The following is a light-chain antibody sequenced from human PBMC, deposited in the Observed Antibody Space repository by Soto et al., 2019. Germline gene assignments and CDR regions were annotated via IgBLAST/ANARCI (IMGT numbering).Light chain of an antibody. J-gene: IGLJ2*01. CDR2: QDS. CDR3: QAWDSSTVL. CDR1: KLGDKY. Sequence: SYELTKPPSVSVSPGQTASITCSGDKLGDKYACWYQQKPGQSPVLVIYQDSKRPSGIPERFSGSNSGNTATLTISGTQAMDEADYYCQAWDSSTVLFGGGTKVTVL. V-gene: IGLV3-1*01.